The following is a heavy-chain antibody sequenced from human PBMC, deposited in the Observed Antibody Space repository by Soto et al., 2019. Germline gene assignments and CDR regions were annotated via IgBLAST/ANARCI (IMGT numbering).Heavy chain of an antibody. V-gene: IGHV4-39*01. J-gene: IGHJ4*02. Sequence: SETLSLTCTVSVVYICSIDYDLCCIRQPPEKGLEWIGNINYLGTTYYNPSLRSRVTISADMSKNQFYLKLNSVTAADKSVYYCAGMLVTESPIRGIAFWGQGNRVTVSS. CDR3: AGMLVTESPIRGIAF. D-gene: IGHD2-21*02. CDR1: VVYICSIDYD. CDR2: INYLGTT.